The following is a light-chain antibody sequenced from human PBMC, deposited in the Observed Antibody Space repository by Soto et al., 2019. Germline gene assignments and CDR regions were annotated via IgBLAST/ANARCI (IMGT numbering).Light chain of an antibody. CDR3: SSYSSTNTLVI. CDR2: EVS. CDR1: SSDVGAYDY. J-gene: IGLJ2*01. Sequence: QSALTQPASVSGSPGQSITISCTGTSSDVGAYDYVSWYQQFPGKVPNLIIYEVSNRPSGVSNRFSGFKSGNTASLTIFGLQAGDEADYYCSSYSSTNTLVIFGGGTKLTVL. V-gene: IGLV2-14*01.